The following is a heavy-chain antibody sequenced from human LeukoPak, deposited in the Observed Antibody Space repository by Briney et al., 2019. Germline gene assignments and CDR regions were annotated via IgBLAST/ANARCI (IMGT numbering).Heavy chain of an antibody. J-gene: IGHJ4*02. CDR3: ARGPPRGINMIEEFDY. V-gene: IGHV1-46*01. CDR1: GYTFTSYY. D-gene: IGHD3-22*01. CDR2: INPSGGST. Sequence: ASVKVSCKASGYTFTSYYMHWVRQAPGQGLERMGIINPSGGSTSYAQKFQGRVTMTRDTSTSTVYMELSSLRSEDTAVYYCARGPPRGINMIEEFDYWGQGTLVTVSS.